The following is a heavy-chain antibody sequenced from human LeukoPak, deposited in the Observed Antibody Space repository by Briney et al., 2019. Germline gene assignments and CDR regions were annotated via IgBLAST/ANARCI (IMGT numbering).Heavy chain of an antibody. D-gene: IGHD6-13*01. CDR1: GFTFSGFA. CDR2: IGSDSKT. V-gene: IGHV3-23*01. Sequence: GESLRLSCAASGFTFSGFAMTWVRQAPGKGLEWVSSIGSDSKTHYSESVKGRFTISRDNSKNTLFLQMYSLRAEDTAAYYCAKPREYSSTWFGVDHWGQGSLVTVSS. J-gene: IGHJ4*02. CDR3: AKPREYSSTWFGVDH.